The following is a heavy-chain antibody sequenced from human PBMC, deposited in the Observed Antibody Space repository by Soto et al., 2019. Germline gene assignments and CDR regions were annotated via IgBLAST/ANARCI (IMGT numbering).Heavy chain of an antibody. Sequence: QVQLVESGGGVVQPGRSLRLSCAASGFTFSSYAMHWVRQAPGKGLEWVAVISYDGSNKYYAYSVKGRFTISRDNSKNTLYLQMNSLRAEDTAVYYCARDLSYSSSGYYYYYYGMDVWGQGTTVTVSS. J-gene: IGHJ6*02. CDR2: ISYDGSNK. D-gene: IGHD6-13*01. V-gene: IGHV3-30-3*01. CDR3: ARDLSYSSSGYYYYYYGMDV. CDR1: GFTFSSYA.